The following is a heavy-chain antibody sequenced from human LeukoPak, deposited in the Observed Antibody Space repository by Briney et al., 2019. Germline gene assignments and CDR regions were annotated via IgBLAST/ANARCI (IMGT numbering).Heavy chain of an antibody. D-gene: IGHD3-10*01. J-gene: IGHJ3*02. Sequence: GGSLRLSCAASGFTFSSYGMHWVRQAPGKGLEWVAVISYDGSNKYYADSVKGRFTISRDNSKNTLYLQMNSLRAEDTAVYYCAKDIGRLWFGDPGAFDIWSQGTMVTVSS. CDR2: ISYDGSNK. V-gene: IGHV3-30*18. CDR1: GFTFSSYG. CDR3: AKDIGRLWFGDPGAFDI.